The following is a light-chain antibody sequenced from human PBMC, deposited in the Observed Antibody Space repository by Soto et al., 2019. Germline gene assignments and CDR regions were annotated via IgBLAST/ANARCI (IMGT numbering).Light chain of an antibody. J-gene: IGKJ3*01. Sequence: EIVLTQSPATLSLSPGEGATLSCRASQSVSSYLAWYQHKPGQAPRLLISEASNRATGVPDRFSGSGSGTDFTLTISSLEPEDFAVYYCQQRSTWLFTFGPGTKVDLK. V-gene: IGKV3-11*01. CDR3: QQRSTWLFT. CDR1: QSVSSY. CDR2: EAS.